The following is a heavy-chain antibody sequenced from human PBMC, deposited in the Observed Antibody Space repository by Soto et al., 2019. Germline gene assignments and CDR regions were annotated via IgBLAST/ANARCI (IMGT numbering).Heavy chain of an antibody. CDR1: GFTFSDYG. Sequence: QVNLVESGGGVVQPGRSLRLSCAASGFTFSDYGMHWVRQAPGKGLEWVADISHDGSNKFYGDSVKGRFTISRDNSKNTLLLQTDSLGDEDTAVYFCSREARSRAVTATRVYGMDVWGQGTTVAVSS. J-gene: IGHJ6*02. D-gene: IGHD4-17*01. CDR3: SREARSRAVTATRVYGMDV. CDR2: ISHDGSNK. V-gene: IGHV3-30*03.